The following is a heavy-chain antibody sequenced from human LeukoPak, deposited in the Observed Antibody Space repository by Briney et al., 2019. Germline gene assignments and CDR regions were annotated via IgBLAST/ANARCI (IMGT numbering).Heavy chain of an antibody. D-gene: IGHD1-26*01. V-gene: IGHV4-38-2*02. Sequence: SETLSLTCTVSGYSISNDYYWGWIRQPPGKGLEWIGSIYHSGSTYYNPSLKSRVTISVDTSKNQFSLNMNSVTAADTVVYYCARHPTKWELRLSLDYWGQGTLVTVSS. CDR2: IYHSGST. CDR1: GYSISNDYY. J-gene: IGHJ4*02. CDR3: ARHPTKWELRLSLDY.